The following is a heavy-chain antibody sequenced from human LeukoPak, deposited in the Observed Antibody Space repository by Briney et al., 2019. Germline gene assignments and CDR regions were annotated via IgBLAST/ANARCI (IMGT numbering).Heavy chain of an antibody. CDR1: GFTFSSYA. CDR3: ARRPPDYGGNSRGWFDP. D-gene: IGHD4-23*01. CDR2: IHYSGST. V-gene: IGHV4-59*12. Sequence: PGGSLRLSCAASGFTFSSYAMSWVRQAPGKGLEWIGYIHYSGSTNYNPSLKSRVTISVDTSKNQFSLKLSSVTAADTAVYYCARRPPDYGGNSRGWFDPWGQGTLVTVSS. J-gene: IGHJ5*02.